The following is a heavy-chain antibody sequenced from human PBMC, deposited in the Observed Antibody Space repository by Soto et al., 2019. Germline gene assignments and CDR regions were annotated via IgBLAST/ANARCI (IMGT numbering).Heavy chain of an antibody. D-gene: IGHD3-16*01. CDR1: SASFSKYY. V-gene: IGHV4-59*01. CDR3: ASVTFGGVVLAH. Sequence: SETLSLTCTVSSASFSKYYWSWIRQPAGRGLEWIGYIYFNGNTNYNPSLKRRVTISIDTSKKQISLNLASVTDADTAVYYCASVTFGGVVLAHRGQGTLVTVSS. J-gene: IGHJ4*02. CDR2: IYFNGNT.